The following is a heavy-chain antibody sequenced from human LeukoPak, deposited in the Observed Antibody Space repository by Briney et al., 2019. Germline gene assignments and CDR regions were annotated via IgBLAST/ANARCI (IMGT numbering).Heavy chain of an antibody. CDR2: IYSGGST. CDR3: AREDRGQLGLNDY. CDR1: GFTVSSNY. J-gene: IGHJ4*02. V-gene: IGHV3-53*01. Sequence: GGSLRLSCAASGFTVSSNYMSWVRQAPGKGLEWVSVIYSGGSTYYADSVKGRFTISRDNAKNSLYLQMNSLRAEDTAVYYCAREDRGQLGLNDYWGQGTLVTVSS. D-gene: IGHD6-6*01.